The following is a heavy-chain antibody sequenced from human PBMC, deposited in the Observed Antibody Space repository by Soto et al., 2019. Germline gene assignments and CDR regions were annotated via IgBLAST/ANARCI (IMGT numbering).Heavy chain of an antibody. Sequence: QVQLVQSGAEMKKPGSSVKVSCQSSGGTFNTYAMNWVRQAPGQGPEWMGDISPMFGAANYAPKFQGRVTITADECTGTSYMQLSSLPSEYTALYFCAREVQVHTPAFVYWGQGTLVTVSS. V-gene: IGHV1-69*19. J-gene: IGHJ4*02. CDR1: GGTFNTYA. CDR3: AREVQVHTPAFVY. CDR2: ISPMFGAA. D-gene: IGHD3-10*01.